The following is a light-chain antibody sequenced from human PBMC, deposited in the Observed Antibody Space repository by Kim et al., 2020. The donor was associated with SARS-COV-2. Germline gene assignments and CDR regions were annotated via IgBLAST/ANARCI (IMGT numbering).Light chain of an antibody. Sequence: DIQMTQSPSTLSASVGDRVTITCRASQTIGSWLAWYQQKPGKAPKLLIYDASRVESGVPSRFSGSESGREFTLTISSLQPDDFATYYCQQYDSYSSTFGQGTKLEI. CDR3: QQYDSYSST. V-gene: IGKV1-5*01. CDR2: DAS. J-gene: IGKJ2*01. CDR1: QTIGSW.